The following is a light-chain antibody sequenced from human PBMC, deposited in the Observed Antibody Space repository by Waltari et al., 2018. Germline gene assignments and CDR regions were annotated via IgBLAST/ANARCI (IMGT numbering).Light chain of an antibody. CDR3: QQFNDWPRT. CDR1: QSISIN. Sequence: EVVMTQSPATLSVSQGERATLSCRASQSISINMVWYQPGPGQAPRLLIYEASMRATDIPARFSGSGSGTEFTLTISSVQSEDAAVYYCQQFNDWPRTFGQGTKVEIK. J-gene: IGKJ1*01. CDR2: EAS. V-gene: IGKV3-15*01.